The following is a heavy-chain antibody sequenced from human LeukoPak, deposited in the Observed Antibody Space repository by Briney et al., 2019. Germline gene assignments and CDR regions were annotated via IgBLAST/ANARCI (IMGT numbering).Heavy chain of an antibody. CDR1: GFSFTSYE. CDR2: IKFDGSST. D-gene: IGHD5-24*01. V-gene: IGHV3-74*01. J-gene: IGHJ4*02. CDR3: ARTGYYNGHDF. Sequence: GGSLRLSCATSGFSFTSYEMNWVRQAPGKGLVWLSHIKFDGSSTNYADSVKGRFTISRDNAKNTLYLQMNSLRAEDTAVYYCARTGYYNGHDFWGQGTLVTVSP.